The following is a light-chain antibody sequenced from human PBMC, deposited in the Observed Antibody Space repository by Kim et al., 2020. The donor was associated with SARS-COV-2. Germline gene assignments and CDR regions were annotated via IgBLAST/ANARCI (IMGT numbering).Light chain of an antibody. J-gene: IGKJ2*01. V-gene: IGKV3-20*01. Sequence: PREIATHPYRASLSLTINYFALYQQKPGQAPRRLIYGSFSKASGIPDRFSGSWSWTDFTLTINRLEPEDFAVYYCQQYGSSLMHTFGQGTKLEIK. CDR1: LSLTINY. CDR2: GSF. CDR3: QQYGSSLMHT.